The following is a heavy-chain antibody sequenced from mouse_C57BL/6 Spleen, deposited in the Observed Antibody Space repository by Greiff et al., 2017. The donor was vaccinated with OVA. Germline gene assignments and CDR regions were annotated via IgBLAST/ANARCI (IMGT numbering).Heavy chain of an antibody. V-gene: IGHV1-55*01. CDR1: GYTFTSYW. CDR3: AREGAQVFAY. Sequence: VQLHQPGAELVKPGASVKLSCKASGYTFTSYWITWVKQRPGQGLEWIGDIYPGSGSTNYNEKFKSKATVTVDTSSSTAYMQLSSLTSEDSAVDDGAREGAQVFAYWGQGTLVTVSA. CDR2: IYPGSGST. D-gene: IGHD3-2*02. J-gene: IGHJ3*01.